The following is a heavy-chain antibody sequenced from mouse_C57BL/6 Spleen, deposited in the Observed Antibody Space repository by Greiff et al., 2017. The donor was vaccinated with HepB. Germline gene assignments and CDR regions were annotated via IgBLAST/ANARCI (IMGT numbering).Heavy chain of an antibody. CDR1: GYTFTSYW. Sequence: QVQLQQPGAELVKPGASVKLSCKASGYTFTSYWMQWVKQRPGQGLEWIGEIDPSDSYTNYNQKFKGKATLTVDTSSSTAYMQLSSLTSEDSAVYYCARQLGLYFDYWGQGTTLTVSS. J-gene: IGHJ2*01. CDR3: ARQLGLYFDY. V-gene: IGHV1-50*01. CDR2: IDPSDSYT. D-gene: IGHD3-1*01.